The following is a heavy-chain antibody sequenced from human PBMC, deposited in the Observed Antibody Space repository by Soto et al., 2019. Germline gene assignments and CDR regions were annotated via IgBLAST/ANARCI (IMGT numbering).Heavy chain of an antibody. Sequence: SETLSLTCAVSGYSISSSNWWGWIRQPPGKGLEWIGYIYYSGTTYYNPSLKSRVTISVDTSENQFSLKLSSVTAADTAVYYCASSYGDYVSYWGQGTLVTVSS. CDR3: ASSYGDYVSY. J-gene: IGHJ4*02. D-gene: IGHD4-17*01. CDR2: IYYSGTT. CDR1: GYSISSSNW. V-gene: IGHV4-28*01.